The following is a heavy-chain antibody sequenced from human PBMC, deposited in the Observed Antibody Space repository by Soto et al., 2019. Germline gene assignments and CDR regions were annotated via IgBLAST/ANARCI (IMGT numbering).Heavy chain of an antibody. CDR2: IYYSGST. J-gene: IGHJ3*02. Sequence: TVSGGSISIYVGIWIRQLPGKGLEWIGYIYYSGSTNYNPALKSRVTISVDTSKNQFSLKLSSVTAADTALYYCARSGRWLRNDAFDILGQGTLVTV. V-gene: IGHV4-59*01. CDR3: ARSGRWLRNDAFDI. CDR1: GGSISIYV. D-gene: IGHD5-12*01.